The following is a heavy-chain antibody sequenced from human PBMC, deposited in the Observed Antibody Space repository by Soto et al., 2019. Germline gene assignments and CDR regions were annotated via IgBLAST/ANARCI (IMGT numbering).Heavy chain of an antibody. J-gene: IGHJ6*02. D-gene: IGHD2-8*01. Sequence: EVQLLESGGGLVQPGGSLRLSCAASGLTFSSYAMSWVRQAPGKGLEWVSATSGSGASTYYADSVKGRFTISRDNSKNTRYLQMNSLRAEDTAVYYCAKGMRGSSSSGMAVWGQGTTVTVSS. V-gene: IGHV3-23*01. CDR1: GLTFSSYA. CDR2: TSGSGAST. CDR3: AKGMRGSSSSGMAV.